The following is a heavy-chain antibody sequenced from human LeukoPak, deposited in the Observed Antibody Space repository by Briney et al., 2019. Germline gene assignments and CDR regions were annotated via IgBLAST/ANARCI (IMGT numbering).Heavy chain of an antibody. CDR3: ARLEAMALDY. V-gene: IGHV5-51*01. CDR2: IYPGDSDT. D-gene: IGHD2-8*01. Sequence: GASLKISCKGSGSRFTSYWIGGVRQMPGKGLEWMGIIYPGDSDTRYSPSFHGQVTISADKSISTAYLQWSSLKASDTAMYYCARLEAMALDYWGQGTLVTVSS. J-gene: IGHJ4*02. CDR1: GSRFTSYW.